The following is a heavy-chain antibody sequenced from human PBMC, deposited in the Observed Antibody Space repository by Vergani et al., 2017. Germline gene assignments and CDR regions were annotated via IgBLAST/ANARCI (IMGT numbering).Heavy chain of an antibody. Sequence: QAQLQQWGAGLLKPSETLSLTCAFHGGTFSGLHWNWIRQAPGKGLEWIGEICHTEDTKYSPSLKSRVTVSVDESRNLFSLRLNSVTAADTAVYYCATIGYRRWGYYFDYWGQGILVTVSS. V-gene: IGHV4-34*08. CDR1: GGTFSGLH. J-gene: IGHJ4*02. CDR2: ICHTEDT. CDR3: ATIGYRRWGYYFDY. D-gene: IGHD2-2*02.